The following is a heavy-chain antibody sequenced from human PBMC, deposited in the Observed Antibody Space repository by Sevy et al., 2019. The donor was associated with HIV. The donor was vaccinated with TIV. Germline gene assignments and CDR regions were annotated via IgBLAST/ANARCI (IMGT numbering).Heavy chain of an antibody. D-gene: IGHD6-13*01. CDR2: IRGKGYGGTT. CDR3: TRDRSPQPYTSSWYRGYDAFDI. Sequence: GGSLRLSCTASGFTFGDYAMSWFRQAPGKGLERVGFIRGKGYGGTTEYAASVKGRFTISRDDSKSIAYLQMNSLKTEDPALYYCTRDRSPQPYTSSWYRGYDAFDIWGQGTMVTVSS. CDR1: GFTFGDYA. V-gene: IGHV3-49*03. J-gene: IGHJ3*02.